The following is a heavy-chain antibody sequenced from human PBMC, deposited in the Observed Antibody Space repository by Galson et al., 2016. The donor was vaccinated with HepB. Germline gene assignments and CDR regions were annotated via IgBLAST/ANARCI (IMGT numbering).Heavy chain of an antibody. V-gene: IGHV4-39*02. Sequence: SETLSLTCTVSGGSISSDNYYWGWIRQPPGKGLEWIGSIFYTGSTYYSPSLKSRVTLSVDTSKNQFSLKLSSVTAADTAVYYCARDLREALAGTGYYYYGLDVWGQGTTVTVSS. J-gene: IGHJ6*02. CDR3: ARDLREALAGTGYYYYGLDV. CDR2: IFYTGST. CDR1: GGSISSDNYY. D-gene: IGHD6-19*01.